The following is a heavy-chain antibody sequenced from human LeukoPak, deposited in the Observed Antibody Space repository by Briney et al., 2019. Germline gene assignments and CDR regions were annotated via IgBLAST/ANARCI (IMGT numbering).Heavy chain of an antibody. D-gene: IGHD3-22*01. CDR1: GISLNTRGVG. J-gene: IGHJ4*02. CDR3: AHRKNYYDSSVFDN. CDR2: IYWDDDR. V-gene: IGHV2-5*02. Sequence: SGPTLVNPTHTLTLTCTFSGISLNTRGVGVGWIRQPPGRALEWLALIYWDDDRRYSPSLKSRLTITKDTSKNQVVLPLTNMAPVDTATYFCAHRKNYYDSSVFDNWGQGTLVTVSS.